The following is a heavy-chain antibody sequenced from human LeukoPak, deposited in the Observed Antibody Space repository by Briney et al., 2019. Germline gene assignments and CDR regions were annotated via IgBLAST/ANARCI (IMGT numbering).Heavy chain of an antibody. V-gene: IGHV3-23*01. CDR2: ISGSGGST. J-gene: IGHJ4*02. D-gene: IGHD2-2*02. CDR3: ARDHTRPWTFDY. CDR1: GFTFSSYA. Sequence: GGSLRLSCAASGFTFSSYAMSWVRQAPGKGLEWVSAISGSGGSTYYADSVKGRFTISRDNSKNTLYLQMNGLRAEDTAVYYCARDHTRPWTFDYWGQGTLVTVSS.